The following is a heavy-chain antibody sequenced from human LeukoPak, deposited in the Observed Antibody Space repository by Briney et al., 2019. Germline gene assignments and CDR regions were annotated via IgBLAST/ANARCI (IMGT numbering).Heavy chain of an antibody. CDR3: AKIDSYGSGSPYPNGAFDF. CDR1: LFTFSSYG. V-gene: IGHV3-21*01. J-gene: IGHJ3*01. D-gene: IGHD3-10*01. Sequence: GGSLRLSCAPSLFTFSSYGMNWVRQTPGKGLEGVSFISSSSGSIYYAHSVKGRFTISRDNAKNPLHVHMDSLRVEDTAVYYCAKIDSYGSGSPYPNGAFDFWGQGTMVTVSS. CDR2: ISSSSGSI.